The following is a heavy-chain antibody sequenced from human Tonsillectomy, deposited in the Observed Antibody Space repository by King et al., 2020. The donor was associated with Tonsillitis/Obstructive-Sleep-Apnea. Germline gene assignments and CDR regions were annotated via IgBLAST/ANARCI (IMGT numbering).Heavy chain of an antibody. CDR3: ARGYSSEIDY. V-gene: IGHV3-48*02. D-gene: IGHD6-19*01. CDR1: GFTFSSYS. Sequence: VQLVESGGGLVQPGGSLRLSCAASGFTFSSYSMNWVRQAPGKGLEWVSYISSSSSTIYYADSVKGRFTISRDNAKNSLYLQMNSLRDKDTAVYYCARGYSSEIDYWGQGTLVTVSS. CDR2: ISSSSSTI. J-gene: IGHJ4*02.